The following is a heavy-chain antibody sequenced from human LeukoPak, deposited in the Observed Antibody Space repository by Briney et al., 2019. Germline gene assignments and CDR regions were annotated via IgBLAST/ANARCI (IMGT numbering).Heavy chain of an antibody. CDR2: INPNSGGT. D-gene: IGHD4-17*01. J-gene: IGHJ4*02. CDR1: GYTFTGYY. V-gene: IGHV1-2*02. Sequence: VASVKVSCKASGYTFTGYYMYWVRQAPGQGLEWMGWINPNSGGTNYAQKFQGRVTMTRDTSISTAYMELTRLRSDDTAVYYCARDNGDYWFDYWGQGTLVTVSS. CDR3: ARDNGDYWFDY.